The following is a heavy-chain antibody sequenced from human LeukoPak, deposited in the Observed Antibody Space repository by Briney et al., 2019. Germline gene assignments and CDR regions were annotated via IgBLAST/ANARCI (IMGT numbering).Heavy chain of an antibody. D-gene: IGHD6-6*01. CDR1: GFTFSSYG. CDR2: ISYDGSNK. J-gene: IGHJ4*02. V-gene: IGHV3-30*18. Sequence: GGSLRLSCAASGFTFSSYGMRWVRQAPGKGLEWLAVISYDGSNKYYADSVKGRFTISRDNSKNTLYLQMNSLRAEDTAVYYCAKGIAAHRGYFDYWGQGTLVTVSS. CDR3: AKGIAAHRGYFDY.